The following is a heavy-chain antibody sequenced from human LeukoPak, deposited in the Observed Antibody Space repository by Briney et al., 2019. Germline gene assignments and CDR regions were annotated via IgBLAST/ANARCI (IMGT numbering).Heavy chain of an antibody. CDR1: GGSISSYY. Sequence: PSETLSLTCTVSGGSISSYYWSWIRQPPGKGLEWIGYIYYSGSTNYNPSLKSRVTISVDTSKNQFSLKLSSVTAADTAVYYCAREGSSGYYSLGFDYWGQGTLVTVSS. CDR3: AREGSSGYYSLGFDY. V-gene: IGHV4-59*01. D-gene: IGHD3-22*01. J-gene: IGHJ4*02. CDR2: IYYSGST.